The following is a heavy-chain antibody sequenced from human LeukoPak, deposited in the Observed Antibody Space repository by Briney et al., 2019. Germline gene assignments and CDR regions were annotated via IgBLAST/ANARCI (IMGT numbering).Heavy chain of an antibody. V-gene: IGHV1-2*02. D-gene: IGHD3-3*01. CDR1: GYTFTGYY. Sequence: ASVKVSCKASGYTFTGYYMHWVRQAPGQGLEWMGWINPNSGGTNYAQKFQGRVTMTRDTSISTAYMELGRLRSDDTAVYYCARDVTIFGARDAFDIWGQGTMVTVSS. CDR3: ARDVTIFGARDAFDI. CDR2: INPNSGGT. J-gene: IGHJ3*02.